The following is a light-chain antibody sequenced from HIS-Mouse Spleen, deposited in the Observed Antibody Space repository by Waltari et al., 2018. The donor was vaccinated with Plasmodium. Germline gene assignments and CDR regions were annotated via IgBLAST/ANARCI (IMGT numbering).Light chain of an antibody. CDR2: GAS. CDR3: QQYGSSPYT. J-gene: IGKJ2*01. V-gene: IGKV3-20*01. CDR1: QSVSSSS. Sequence: EIVLTQSPVTLFLSPGERATLSCRASQSVSSSSLAWYQQKPGQAPRLLIYGASSRATGIPDRFSGSGSGTDFTLTISRLEPEDFAVYYCQQYGSSPYTFGQGTKLEIK.